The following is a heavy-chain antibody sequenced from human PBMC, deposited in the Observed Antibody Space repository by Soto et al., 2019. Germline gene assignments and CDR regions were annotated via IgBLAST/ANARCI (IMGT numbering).Heavy chain of an antibody. Sequence: QVQLVQSGAEVKKPGASVKVSCKASGYTFTSYGISWVRQAPGQGLEWMGWISAYNGNTNYAQKLQGRVTMTTDTTTSTAYMELRSLRSDDTAVYYCAGAVHGDYGLNWFDPWGQGTLVTVSS. CDR2: ISAYNGNT. CDR1: GYTFTSYG. J-gene: IGHJ5*02. CDR3: AGAVHGDYGLNWFDP. V-gene: IGHV1-18*01. D-gene: IGHD4-17*01.